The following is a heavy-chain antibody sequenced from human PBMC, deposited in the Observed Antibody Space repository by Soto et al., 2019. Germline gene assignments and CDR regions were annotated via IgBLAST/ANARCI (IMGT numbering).Heavy chain of an antibody. CDR2: ISSSSSYT. CDR3: ARGFPMVRGVIGAFDI. J-gene: IGHJ3*02. Sequence: QVQLVESGGGLVKPGGSLRLSCAASGFTFSDYYMSWIRQAPGKGLEWVSYISSSSSYTNYADSVKGRFTISRDNAKNSLYLQMNSLRAEDTAVYYCARGFPMVRGVIGAFDIWGRGTMVTVSS. V-gene: IGHV3-11*05. D-gene: IGHD3-10*01. CDR1: GFTFSDYY.